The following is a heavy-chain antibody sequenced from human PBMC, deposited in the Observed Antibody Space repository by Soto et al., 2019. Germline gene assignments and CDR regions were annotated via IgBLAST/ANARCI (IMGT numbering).Heavy chain of an antibody. D-gene: IGHD2-15*01. CDR3: VRDPAAGGIDFDS. V-gene: IGHV4-4*02. CDR2: IYHSGST. Sequence: SETLSLTCAVSGDSISNNKWWTWARQPPGKGLQWIGEIYHSGSTHYNPSLKSRLTISVDKSKNQFSLKLTSVTAADTGVYYCVRDPAAGGIDFDSWGQGTLVTV. CDR1: GDSISNNKW. J-gene: IGHJ4*02.